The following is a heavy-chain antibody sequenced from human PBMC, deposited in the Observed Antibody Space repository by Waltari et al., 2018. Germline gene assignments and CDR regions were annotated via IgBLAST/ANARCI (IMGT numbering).Heavy chain of an antibody. CDR3: AMYSSGWSGTGPYYFDY. D-gene: IGHD6-19*01. V-gene: IGHV1-69*14. Sequence: QVQLVQSGAEVKKPGSSVKVSCKASGGTFSSYAISWVRQAPGQGLEWMGGIIPIFGTANYAQKFQGRVTITADKSTSTAYMELSSLRSEDTAVYYCAMYSSGWSGTGPYYFDYWGQGTLVTVSS. J-gene: IGHJ4*02. CDR2: IIPIFGTA. CDR1: GGTFSSYA.